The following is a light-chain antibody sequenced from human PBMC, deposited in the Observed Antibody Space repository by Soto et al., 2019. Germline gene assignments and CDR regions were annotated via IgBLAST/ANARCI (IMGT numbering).Light chain of an antibody. V-gene: IGLV1-44*01. CDR3: ASWDASLNGPV. J-gene: IGLJ3*02. Sequence: QSVLTQPPSASGIPGQMVTISCSGSGSNIGSNAVNWYQQLPGAAPKLLLYSDNQRPSGVPDRFSASNSGTSASLAISGLQSEDEADYYCASWDASLNGPVFGGGTKLTVL. CDR2: SDN. CDR1: GSNIGSNA.